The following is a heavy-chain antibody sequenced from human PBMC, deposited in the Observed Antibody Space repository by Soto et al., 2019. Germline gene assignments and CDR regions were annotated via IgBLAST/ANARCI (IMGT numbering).Heavy chain of an antibody. Sequence: SETLSLTCTFSGGSISSYYWSWIRQPPGKGLEWIGYIYYSGSTNYNPSLKSRVTISVDTSKNQFSLKLSSVTAADTAVYYCARRWGAAVDYWGQGTLVTVSS. CDR1: GGSISSYY. CDR2: IYYSGST. CDR3: ARRWGAAVDY. J-gene: IGHJ4*02. D-gene: IGHD1-26*01. V-gene: IGHV4-59*08.